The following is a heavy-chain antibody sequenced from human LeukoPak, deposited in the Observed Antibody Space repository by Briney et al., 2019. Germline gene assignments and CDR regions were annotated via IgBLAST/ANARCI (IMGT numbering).Heavy chain of an antibody. CDR2: ISSSSSYI. D-gene: IGHD7-27*01. V-gene: IGHV3-21*01. CDR3: ARKSNWGMGGFDY. J-gene: IGHJ4*02. CDR1: GFTFSSYS. Sequence: NPGGSLRLSCAASGFTFSSYSMNWVRQAPGKGLEWVSSISSSSSYIYYADSVKGRFTISRDNAKNSLYLQMNSLRAGDTAVYYCARKSNWGMGGFDYWGQGTLVTASS.